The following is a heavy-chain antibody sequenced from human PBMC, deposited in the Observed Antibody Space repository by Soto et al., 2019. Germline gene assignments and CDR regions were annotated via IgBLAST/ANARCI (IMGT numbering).Heavy chain of an antibody. D-gene: IGHD3-9*01. CDR2: IYYSGST. V-gene: IGHV4-39*01. J-gene: IGHJ6*02. CDR1: GGSISSSSYY. Sequence: SETLSLTCTVSGGSISSSSYYWGWIRQPPGKGLEWIGSIYYSGSTYYNPSLKSRVTISVDTSKNQFSLKLSSVTAADTAVYYCARSYYDILTGYYPYYYYGMDVGGQGTTVTVSS. CDR3: ARSYYDILTGYYPYYYYGMDV.